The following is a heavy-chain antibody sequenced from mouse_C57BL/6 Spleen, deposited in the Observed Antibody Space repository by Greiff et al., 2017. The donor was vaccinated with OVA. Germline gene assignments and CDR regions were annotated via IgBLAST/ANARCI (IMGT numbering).Heavy chain of an antibody. CDR1: GYTFTSYW. CDR2: IDPSDSYT. D-gene: IGHD4-1*01. J-gene: IGHJ1*03. Sequence: QVQLQQPGAELVMPGASVKLSCKASGYTFTSYWMHWVKQRPGQGLEWIGEIDPSDSYTNYNQKFKGKSPLTVDKSSSTAYMQLSSLTSEDSAGYYCARSLSGMGYFDVWGTGTTVTVSS. V-gene: IGHV1-69*01. CDR3: ARSLSGMGYFDV.